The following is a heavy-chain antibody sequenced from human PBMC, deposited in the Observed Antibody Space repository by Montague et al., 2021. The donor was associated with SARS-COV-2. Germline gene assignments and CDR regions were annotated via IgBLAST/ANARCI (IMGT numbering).Heavy chain of an antibody. CDR2: VDYSGNT. J-gene: IGHJ4*02. CDR1: GGPISGSSDY. V-gene: IGHV4-39*01. CDR3: ARREYSYGWGD. D-gene: IGHD5-18*01. Sequence: SETLSLTCTVTGGPISGSSDYCCWIRQSPGKGLEWIASVDYSGNTYYSPSLKSRLTISVDTSKNQFSLTLNSVTAADTALYYCARREYSYGWGDWGQGTLVTVSS.